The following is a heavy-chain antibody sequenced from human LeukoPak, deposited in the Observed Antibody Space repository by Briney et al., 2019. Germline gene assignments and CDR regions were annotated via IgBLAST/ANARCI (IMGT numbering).Heavy chain of an antibody. CDR3: ARTYDFWSASQYYFDS. D-gene: IGHD3-3*01. CDR1: GFSLSSYG. J-gene: IGHJ4*02. Sequence: GGSLRLSCAASGFSLSSYGTHWVRQAPGKGLEWVAVISYDGSNKYYADSVKGRFTISRDNSKNTLYLQMNSLRAGDTAVYFCARTYDFWSASQYYFDSWGQGTLVTVSS. CDR2: ISYDGSNK. V-gene: IGHV3-30*03.